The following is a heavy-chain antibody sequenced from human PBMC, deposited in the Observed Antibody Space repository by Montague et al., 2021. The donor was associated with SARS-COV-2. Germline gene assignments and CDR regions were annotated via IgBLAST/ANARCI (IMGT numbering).Heavy chain of an antibody. J-gene: IGHJ4*02. CDR1: GYSVSSGYY. CDR3: ARDVRYYDFWSGRAQTSPDY. CDR2: IYRSGST. D-gene: IGHD3-3*01. Sequence: SETLSLTCTVSGYSVSSGYYWGWIRQPPGKGLEWIGSIYRSGSTXYNPSLKSRVTISVDTSKNQFSLKLSSVTAADTAEYYCARDVRYYDFWSGRAQTSPDYWGQGTLVTVSS. V-gene: IGHV4-38-2*02.